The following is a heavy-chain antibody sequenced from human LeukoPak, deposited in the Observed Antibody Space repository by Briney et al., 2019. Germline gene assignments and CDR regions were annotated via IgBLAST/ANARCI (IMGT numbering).Heavy chain of an antibody. CDR1: GFTFSSYS. CDR2: ISSSSSYI. V-gene: IGHV3-21*01. J-gene: IGHJ4*02. Sequence: GGSLRLSCAASGFTFSSYSMNWVRQAPGKGLEWDSSISSSSSYIYYADSVKGRFTISRDNAKNSLYLQMNSLRAEDTAVYYCARDHRDYYFDYWGQGTLVTVSS. CDR3: ARDHRDYYFDY.